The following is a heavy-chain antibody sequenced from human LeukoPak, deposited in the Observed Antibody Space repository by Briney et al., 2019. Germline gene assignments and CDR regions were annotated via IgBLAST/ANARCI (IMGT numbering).Heavy chain of an antibody. CDR2: INGDGRNI. CDR3: ARASSPGIAVAGTSWFDP. Sequence: PGGSLRLSCVASGFTFSSYWMHWVHQDPRKGLVWVSRINGDGRNINYADSVRGRFTISRDNAKNTLYLQMNTLRAEDTAVYYCARASSPGIAVAGTSWFDPWGQGTLVTVSS. J-gene: IGHJ5*02. V-gene: IGHV3-74*01. CDR1: GFTFSSYW. D-gene: IGHD6-19*01.